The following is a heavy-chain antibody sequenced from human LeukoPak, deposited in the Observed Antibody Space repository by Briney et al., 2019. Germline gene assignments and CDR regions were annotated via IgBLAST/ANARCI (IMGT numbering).Heavy chain of an antibody. CDR1: EFTFNNHD. D-gene: IGHD2-15*01. CDR3: AKPRDIDSWAFDV. Sequence: GGSLRLSCAASEFTFNNHDMHWVRQAPGKGLEWVAAISYDGRNKYYADSVKGRFAISRDNSKNTLNLQMNSLRTEDTAVFYCAKPRDIDSWAFDVWGQGTMVTVSS. J-gene: IGHJ3*01. V-gene: IGHV3-30*18. CDR2: ISYDGRNK.